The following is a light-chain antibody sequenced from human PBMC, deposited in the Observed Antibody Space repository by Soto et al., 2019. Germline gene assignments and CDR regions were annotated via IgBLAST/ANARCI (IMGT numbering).Light chain of an antibody. CDR1: SSDVGNYNL. J-gene: IGLJ7*01. V-gene: IGLV2-23*02. CDR3: CSYAGSSSAV. CDR2: EVS. Sequence: QSALAQPASVSGSPGQSITISCTGTSSDVGNYNLVSWYQQYPGKAPKLMIYEVSKRPSGVSNRFSGSKSGNTASLTISGLQAEDEADYYCCSYAGSSSAVFGGGNQLTVL.